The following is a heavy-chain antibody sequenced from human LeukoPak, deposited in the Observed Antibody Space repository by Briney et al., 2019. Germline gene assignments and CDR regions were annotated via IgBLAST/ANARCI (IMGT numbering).Heavy chain of an antibody. CDR3: ARESKAVAGDFDY. CDR1: GGSISGYY. CDR2: IYYSGST. D-gene: IGHD6-19*01. V-gene: IGHV4-59*01. Sequence: NASETLSLTCTVSGGSISGYYWSWIRQPPGKGLEWSGYIYYSGSTNYNTPLKSRVTISVDTSKNQFSLKLSSVTAADTAVYYCARESKAVAGDFDYWGQGTLVTVSS. J-gene: IGHJ4*02.